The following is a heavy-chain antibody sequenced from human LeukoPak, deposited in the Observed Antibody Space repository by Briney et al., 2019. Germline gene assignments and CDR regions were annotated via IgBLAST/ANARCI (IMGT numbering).Heavy chain of an antibody. CDR2: INAGNGNT. V-gene: IGHV1-3*03. Sequence: ASVKVSCKASGYTFTSYAMHWVRQAPGQRLEWMGWINAGNGNTKYSQEFQGRVTITRDTSASTAYMELRSLRSEDMAVYYCARGPYGANWFDPWGQGTLVTVSS. CDR1: GYTFTSYA. CDR3: ARGPYGANWFDP. D-gene: IGHD4-17*01. J-gene: IGHJ5*02.